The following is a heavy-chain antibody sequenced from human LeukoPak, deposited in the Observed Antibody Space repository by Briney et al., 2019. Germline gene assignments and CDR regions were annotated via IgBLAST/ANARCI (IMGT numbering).Heavy chain of an antibody. CDR2: IRISNNYT. CDR1: GFTFSDYY. CDR3: ARGGLVALSGVDY. D-gene: IGHD2/OR15-2a*01. Sequence: KPGGSLRLSCAASGFTFSDYYMSWIRQAPGKGLEWVSYIRISNNYTNYADSVKGRFTISRDNAKNSLYLQMNSLRAEDTAVYYCARGGLVALSGVDYWGQGTLVTVSS. J-gene: IGHJ4*02. V-gene: IGHV3-11*05.